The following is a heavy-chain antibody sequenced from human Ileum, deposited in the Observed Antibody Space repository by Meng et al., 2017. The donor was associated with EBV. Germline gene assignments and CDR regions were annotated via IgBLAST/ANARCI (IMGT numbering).Heavy chain of an antibody. CDR2: IFHIGST. D-gene: IGHD3-9*01. Sequence: VQLQESGPRLVKPSGTLSLTCAVSGGSVISNNWWSWVRQPPGKGLEWIGEIFHIGSTNNSPSLKSRVTISVDNSKNQFSLSLTSVTAADTAIYYCAKVSLTGTFYDHWGQGIPVTVSS. J-gene: IGHJ4*02. CDR3: AKVSLTGTFYDH. CDR1: GGSVISNNW. V-gene: IGHV4-4*02.